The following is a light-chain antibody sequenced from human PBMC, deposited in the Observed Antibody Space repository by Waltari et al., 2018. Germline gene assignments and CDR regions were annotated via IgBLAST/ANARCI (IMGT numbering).Light chain of an antibody. CDR2: GNS. CDR1: SSNIGAGSD. CDR3: QSYDTSLSGSFV. V-gene: IGLV1-40*01. Sequence: QAVLTQPPSVSGAPGQRVTIFCTGSSSNIGAGSDAHWYQQLPGTAPKLLIYGNSNRPSGVPDLFSGSKSGTSASLAITGLQTDDEADYYCQSYDTSLSGSFVFGTGTKVTVL. J-gene: IGLJ1*01.